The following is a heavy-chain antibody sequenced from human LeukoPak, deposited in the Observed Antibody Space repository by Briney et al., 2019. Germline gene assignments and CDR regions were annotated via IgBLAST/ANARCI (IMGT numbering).Heavy chain of an antibody. Sequence: ASVKVSCTASGGTFSSYAISWVRQAPGQGLEWMGGIIPIFGTANYAQKFQGRVTITADESTSTAYMELSSLRSEDTAVYYCARDYTDRYYGMDVWGRGTTVTVSS. CDR1: GGTFSSYA. V-gene: IGHV1-69*13. D-gene: IGHD4-11*01. J-gene: IGHJ6*02. CDR3: ARDYTDRYYGMDV. CDR2: IIPIFGTA.